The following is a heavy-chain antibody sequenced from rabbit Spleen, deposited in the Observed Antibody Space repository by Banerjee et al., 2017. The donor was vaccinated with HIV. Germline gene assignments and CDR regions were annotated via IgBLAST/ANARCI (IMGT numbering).Heavy chain of an antibody. CDR2: INTWSNRP. J-gene: IGHJ4*01. V-gene: IGHV1S45*01. Sequence: QEQLVESGGDLVKPEGSLTLPCTASGFSFNDDYVMCWVRQAPGKGLKWIACINTWSNRPVYASWAKGRFTMSKTSSTTVTLQMTSLTAADTATYLCARDLVAVIGWNFSLWGPGTLVTVS. CDR1: GFSFNDDYV. CDR3: ARDLVAVIGWNFSL. D-gene: IGHD1-1*01.